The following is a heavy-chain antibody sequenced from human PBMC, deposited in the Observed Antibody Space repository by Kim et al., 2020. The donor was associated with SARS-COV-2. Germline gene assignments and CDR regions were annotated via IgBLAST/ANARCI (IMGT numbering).Heavy chain of an antibody. Sequence: ASVKVSCRASGYSFTSYAIHWVRQAPGQGLEWMGWINPVDGGTKSSQKFQGRVTLSGDTFASTVYLEVSSLRSDDTAMYYCARDSATYSDSQNWFDPWDQGTLVTVSS. CDR1: GYSFTSYA. J-gene: IGHJ5*02. D-gene: IGHD2-21*01. CDR2: INPVDGGT. V-gene: IGHV1-3*01. CDR3: ARDSATYSDSQNWFDP.